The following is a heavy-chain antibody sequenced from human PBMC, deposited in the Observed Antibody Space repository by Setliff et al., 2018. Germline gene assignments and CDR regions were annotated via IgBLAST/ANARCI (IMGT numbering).Heavy chain of an antibody. V-gene: IGHV1-2*06. Sequence: VSVKVSCKASGYTFTGYYMHWVRQAPGQGLEWMGRINPNSGGTNYAQKFQGRVTMTRDTSISTAYMELSRLRSDDTAVYYCARVRSSSWLVVNWFDPWGQGTLVTVSS. J-gene: IGHJ5*02. CDR3: ARVRSSSWLVVNWFDP. CDR2: INPNSGGT. D-gene: IGHD6-13*01. CDR1: GYTFTGYY.